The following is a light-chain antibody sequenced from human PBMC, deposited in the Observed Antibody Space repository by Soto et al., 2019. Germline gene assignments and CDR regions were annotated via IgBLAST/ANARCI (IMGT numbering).Light chain of an antibody. CDR1: SSEVGGYNY. CDR3: SSYTSSSTPYV. V-gene: IGLV2-14*01. CDR2: DVS. J-gene: IGLJ1*01. Sequence: QSVLTQPASVSGSPGQSITISCTGTSSEVGGYNYVSWDQQHPGKAPKLMIYDVSNRPSGVSNRFSGSTSGNTASLTISGLQAEDDADYDCSSYTSSSTPYVFGTGTKVTVL.